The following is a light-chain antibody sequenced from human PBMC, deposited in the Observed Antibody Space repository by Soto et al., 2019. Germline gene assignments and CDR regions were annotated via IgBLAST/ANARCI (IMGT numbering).Light chain of an antibody. J-gene: IGLJ3*02. CDR2: DVS. V-gene: IGLV2-11*01. CDR1: SSDVGGYNY. Sequence: QSALTQPRSVSGSPGQSVTISCTGTSSDVGGYNYVSWYQQPPGKAPKLIIYDVSKRPSGVPDRFSGSKSGNTASLTISGLQAEDEADYYCCSSAGTYTSVFGGGTKLTVL. CDR3: CSSAGTYTSV.